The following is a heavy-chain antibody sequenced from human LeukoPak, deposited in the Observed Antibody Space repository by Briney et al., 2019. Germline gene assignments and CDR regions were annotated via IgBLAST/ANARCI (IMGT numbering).Heavy chain of an antibody. CDR2: IYYSGST. J-gene: IGHJ4*02. D-gene: IGHD3-10*01. V-gene: IGHV4-59*01. CDR3: ARVDSGSHYYFDY. Sequence: SETLSLTCTVSSGSISNFYWSWIRQPPGKGLEWIGYIYYSGSTNYNPSLKGRVPISMDSSKNQFSLKLTSVTPAYTAVYYCARVDSGSHYYFDYWGQGTLVTVSS. CDR1: SGSISNFY.